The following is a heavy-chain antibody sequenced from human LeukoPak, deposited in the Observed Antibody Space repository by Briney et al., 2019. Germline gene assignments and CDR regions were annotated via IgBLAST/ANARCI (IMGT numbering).Heavy chain of an antibody. CDR1: GFTFSSYE. V-gene: IGHV3-48*03. CDR2: ISSSGSTI. CDR3: VRNYDSSGYYSDDAFDI. Sequence: WGSPRLSCAASGFTFSSYEMNWVRQAPGKGLEWVSYISSSGSTIYYADSVKGRFTISRDNAKNSLYLQMNSLRAEDTAVYYCVRNYDSSGYYSDDAFDIWGQGTMVTVSS. D-gene: IGHD3-22*01. J-gene: IGHJ3*02.